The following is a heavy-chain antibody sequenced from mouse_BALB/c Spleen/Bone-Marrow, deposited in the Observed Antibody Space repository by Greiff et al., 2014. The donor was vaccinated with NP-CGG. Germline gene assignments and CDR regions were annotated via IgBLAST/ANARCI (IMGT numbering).Heavy chain of an antibody. CDR1: GYSITSGYY. J-gene: IGHJ4*01. V-gene: IGHV3-6*02. Sequence: EVHLVESGPGLVKPSQSLSLTCSVTGYSITSGYYWNWIRQFPGNKLEWMGYISYDGSNNYKPSLKNRISITRDTSKNQFFLKLNSVTTEDTATYYCARAGYGNFYAMDYWGQGTSVTVSS. CDR2: ISYDGSN. CDR3: ARAGYGNFYAMDY. D-gene: IGHD2-10*02.